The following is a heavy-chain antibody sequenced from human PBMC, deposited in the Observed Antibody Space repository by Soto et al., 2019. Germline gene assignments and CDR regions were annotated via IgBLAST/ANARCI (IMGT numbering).Heavy chain of an antibody. CDR2: IKQDASEK. CDR1: GFNFRSYW. CDR3: SWYAADGTDRPYF. D-gene: IGHD6-13*01. J-gene: IGHJ3*01. V-gene: IGHV3-7*01. Sequence: GGSLRLSCAASGFNFRSYWMNWVRQAPGKGLEWVAIIKQDASEKLYVDSVKGRFSISRDNAQNSLYLQMNSLRVEDTAVYYFSWYAADGTDRPYFWGKGSMVPVSS.